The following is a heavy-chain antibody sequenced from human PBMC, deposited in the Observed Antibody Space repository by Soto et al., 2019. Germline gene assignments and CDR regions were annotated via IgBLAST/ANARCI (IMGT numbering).Heavy chain of an antibody. V-gene: IGHV1-69*13. Sequence: GASVKVSCKASGGTFSSYASRWVRQAPEQGLEWMGGIIPIFGTANYAQKFQGRVTITADESTSTAYMELSSLRSEDTAVYYCASEYDFWSGYYSVGPYYYYGMDVWGQGTTVTVSS. CDR2: IIPIFGTA. J-gene: IGHJ6*02. CDR3: ASEYDFWSGYYSVGPYYYYGMDV. D-gene: IGHD3-3*01. CDR1: GGTFSSYA.